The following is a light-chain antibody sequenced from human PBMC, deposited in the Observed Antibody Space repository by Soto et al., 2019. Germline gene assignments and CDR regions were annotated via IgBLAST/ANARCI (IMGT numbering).Light chain of an antibody. J-gene: IGLJ1*01. CDR2: GVN. V-gene: IGLV2-11*01. Sequence: QSVLTQPRSVSGSPGQSLTISCTGTSSNVDDYRYVSWYQQFPGKAPKLVIYGVNQRPSGVPNRFSGSNSDNTASLTISGLQAEDEADYYCCLYIGATTYVFGTGTKVTVL. CDR3: CLYIGATTYV. CDR1: SSNVDDYRY.